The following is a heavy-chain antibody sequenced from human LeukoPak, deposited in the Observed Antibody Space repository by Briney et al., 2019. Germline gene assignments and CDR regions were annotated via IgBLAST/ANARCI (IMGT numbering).Heavy chain of an antibody. J-gene: IGHJ4*02. CDR3: ARRGGSLTFDY. CDR1: GYTFTSYG. V-gene: IGHV1-69*04. CDR2: IIPILGIA. Sequence: ASVKVSCKASGYTFTSYGISWVRQAPGQGLEWMGRIIPILGIANYAQKFQGRVTITADKSTSTAYMELSSLRSEDTAVYYCARRGGSLTFDYWGQGTLVTVSS. D-gene: IGHD2-15*01.